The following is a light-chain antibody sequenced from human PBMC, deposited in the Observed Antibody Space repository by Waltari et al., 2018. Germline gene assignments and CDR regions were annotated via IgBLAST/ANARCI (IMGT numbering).Light chain of an antibody. CDR3: QTWGTGIHVV. J-gene: IGLJ2*01. V-gene: IGLV4-69*01. CDR1: SGHSSYA. Sequence: QLVLTQSPSASASLGASVKLTCTLSSGHSSYAIAWHHQQPEKGPRYLMKLNSDGSHSKGDGIPDRFSCSRSGAERYLTISRLQSEDEADYYCQTWGTGIHVVFGGGTKLTVL. CDR2: LNSDGSH.